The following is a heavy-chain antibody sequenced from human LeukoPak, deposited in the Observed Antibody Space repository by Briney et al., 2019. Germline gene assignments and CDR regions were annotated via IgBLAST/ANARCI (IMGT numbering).Heavy chain of an antibody. J-gene: IGHJ4*02. V-gene: IGHV3-23*01. CDR3: AKKVPGDAPFDN. Sequence: GGSLRLSCTASGFTFSDYAMSCVRQAPGKGLEWVSGISGGGGGTYYADSVKGRFTISRDNSKNTLHLQMNSLRAEDTAVYFCAKKVPGDAPFDNWGQGTLVTVSS. D-gene: IGHD2-2*01. CDR1: GFTFSDYA. CDR2: ISGGGGGT.